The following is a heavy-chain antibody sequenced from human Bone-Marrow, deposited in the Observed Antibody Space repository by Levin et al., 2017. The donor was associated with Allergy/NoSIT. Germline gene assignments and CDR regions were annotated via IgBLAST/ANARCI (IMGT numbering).Heavy chain of an antibody. CDR2: INPYSGNI. Sequence: ASVKVSCKASGYKFPNYDVNWVRQASGQGLEWLGWINPYSGNIVYAQKFQGRVTLTTNLSINTVYMELRSLSSDDTAVYYCAREFSGFDPWGQGTLVTVSS. J-gene: IGHJ5*02. D-gene: IGHD6-25*01. V-gene: IGHV1-8*01. CDR1: GYKFPNYD. CDR3: AREFSGFDP.